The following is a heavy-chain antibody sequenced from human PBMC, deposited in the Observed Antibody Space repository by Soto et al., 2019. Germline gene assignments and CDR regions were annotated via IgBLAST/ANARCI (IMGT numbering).Heavy chain of an antibody. J-gene: IGHJ5*02. V-gene: IGHV1-18*01. CDR3: ARDFFGYDSSGYPYNWFDP. Sequence: GASVKVSCKASGYTFTRSGISWVRQAPGQGLEWMGWISAYNGDTNFAQNFQGRVTMTRDTSTSTVYMELSSLRSEDTAVYYCARDFFGYDSSGYPYNWFDPWGQGTLVTVSS. CDR2: ISAYNGDT. CDR1: GYTFTRSG. D-gene: IGHD3-22*01.